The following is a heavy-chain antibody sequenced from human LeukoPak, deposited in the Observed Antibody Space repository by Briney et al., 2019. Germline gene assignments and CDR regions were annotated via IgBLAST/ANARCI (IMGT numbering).Heavy chain of an antibody. D-gene: IGHD3-22*01. CDR3: ARGPAPYYYDSSGYYHYYYYYGMDV. V-gene: IGHV3-74*01. Sequence: GGSLRLSCAASGFTFSSYWMHWVRQAPGKGLVWLSRINSDGSSTSYADSVKGRFTISRDNAKNTLYLQMNSLRAEDTAVYYCARGPAPYYYDSSGYYHYYYYYGMDVWGQGTTVTVSS. CDR2: INSDGSST. CDR1: GFTFSSYW. J-gene: IGHJ6*02.